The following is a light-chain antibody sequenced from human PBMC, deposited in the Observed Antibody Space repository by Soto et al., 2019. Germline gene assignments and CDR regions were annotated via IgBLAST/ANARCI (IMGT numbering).Light chain of an antibody. CDR2: GAS. CDR3: QQHGNWPPIT. CDR1: QSVGSN. J-gene: IGKJ5*01. V-gene: IGKV3-15*01. Sequence: SLATLSLSPGDSAALSCLASQSVGSNLAWYQQRPGQAPRLLIYGASTRATGVPARFSGSGSGTEFTLTIASLQSEDFAVYYCQQHGNWPPITFGQGTRLEIK.